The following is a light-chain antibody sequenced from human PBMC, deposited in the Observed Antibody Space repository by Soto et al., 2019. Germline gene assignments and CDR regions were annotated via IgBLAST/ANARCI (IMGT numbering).Light chain of an antibody. CDR1: SSDIGAYNY. CDR3: SSYPGSHNFGV. CDR2: EVS. V-gene: IGLV2-8*01. J-gene: IGLJ3*02. Sequence: QSALTQPPSASGSPGQSVTISCTGTSSDIGAYNYVSWYQQHPGKAPKVMIYEVSKRPSGVPDRFSGSKSGNTASLTVSGLQAEDEADYYCSSYPGSHNFGVFGGGTKLTVL.